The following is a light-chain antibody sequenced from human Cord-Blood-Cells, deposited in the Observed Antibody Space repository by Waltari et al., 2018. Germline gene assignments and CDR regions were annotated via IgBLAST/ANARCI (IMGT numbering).Light chain of an antibody. Sequence: NFMLTQPHSVSESPGKTVTISCTGSSGRIASNYVQRYQQRPGSAPTTVIYEDNQRPSGVPDRFSGSIDSSSNSASLTISGLKTEDEADYYCQSYDSSNQRIFGGGTKLTVL. J-gene: IGLJ2*01. CDR3: QSYDSSNQRI. CDR2: EDN. CDR1: SGRIASNY. V-gene: IGLV6-57*02.